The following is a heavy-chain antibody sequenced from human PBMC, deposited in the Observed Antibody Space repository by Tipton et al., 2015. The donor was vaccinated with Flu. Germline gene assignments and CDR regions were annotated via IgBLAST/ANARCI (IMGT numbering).Heavy chain of an antibody. CDR3: VKEVGGPGSY. V-gene: IGHV3-7*01. D-gene: IGHD6-19*01. CDR1: GFTLSSYW. CDR2: IKQDGSEK. J-gene: IGHJ4*02. Sequence: GSLRLSCAASGFTLSSYWMSWVRQAPGKGLEWVANIKQDGSEKYYVDSVKGRFTISRDNAKNSLYLQMNSLRGEDTAIYYCVKEVGGPGSYWGQGTLVTVSS.